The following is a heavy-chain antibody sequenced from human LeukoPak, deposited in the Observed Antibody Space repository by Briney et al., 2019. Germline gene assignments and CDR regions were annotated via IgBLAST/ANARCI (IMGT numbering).Heavy chain of an antibody. V-gene: IGHV1-2*06. CDR2: IKPNSGGT. J-gene: IGHJ5*02. CDR1: GYTFTVYY. Sequence: ASVKVSCKASGYTFTVYYMHWVRQAPGQGLEWMGRIKPNSGGTNYAQKFQGRVTMTRDTSLSTAYMDLSRLRSDDTAVYYCARDKTRLSSSSRWFDPWGQGTLVTVSS. CDR3: ARDKTRLSSSSRWFDP. D-gene: IGHD6-6*01.